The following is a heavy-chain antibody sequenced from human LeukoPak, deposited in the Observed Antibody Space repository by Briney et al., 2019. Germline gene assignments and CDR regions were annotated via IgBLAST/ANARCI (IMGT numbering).Heavy chain of an antibody. Sequence: SGGSLRLSCAASGFTFSSYAMSWVRQAPGKGLEWVSAISGSSGSTYYADSVKGRFTISRDNSKNTLYLQMNSLRSEDTAVYYCAKDRRGYSYGPDDAFDIWGQGTMVTVSS. D-gene: IGHD5-18*01. J-gene: IGHJ3*02. V-gene: IGHV3-23*01. CDR3: AKDRRGYSYGPDDAFDI. CDR1: GFTFSSYA. CDR2: ISGSSGST.